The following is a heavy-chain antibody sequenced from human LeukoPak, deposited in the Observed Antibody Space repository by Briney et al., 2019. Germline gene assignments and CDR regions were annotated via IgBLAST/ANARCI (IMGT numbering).Heavy chain of an antibody. CDR2: IIPIFGTA. CDR3: ASLGNDYGGNSGGVYFDY. J-gene: IGHJ4*02. Sequence: ASVKVSCKASGGTFSSYAISWVRQAPGQGLEWMGGIIPIFGTANCAQKFQGRVTITTDESTSTAYMELSSLRSEDTAVYYCASLGNDYGGNSGGVYFDYWGQGTLVTVSS. D-gene: IGHD4-23*01. V-gene: IGHV1-69*05. CDR1: GGTFSSYA.